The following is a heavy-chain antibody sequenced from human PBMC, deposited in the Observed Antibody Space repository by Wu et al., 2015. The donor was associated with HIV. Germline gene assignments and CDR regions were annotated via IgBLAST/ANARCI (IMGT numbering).Heavy chain of an antibody. D-gene: IGHD3-16*01. V-gene: IGHV1-18*04. Sequence: QVQLVQSGAEVKKPGASVKVSCKASGYTFTGYYMHWVRQAPGQGLEWMGWISAYNGNTNYVQKLQGRVTMTTDTSTSTAYMELRSLRSDDTAVYYCARVELGIFQFPLRHAFDIWGQGTMVTVSS. CDR3: ARVELGIFQFPLRHAFDI. CDR2: ISAYNGNT. CDR1: GYTFTGYY. J-gene: IGHJ3*02.